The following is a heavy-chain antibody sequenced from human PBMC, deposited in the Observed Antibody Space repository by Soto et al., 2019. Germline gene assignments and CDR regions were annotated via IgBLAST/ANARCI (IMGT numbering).Heavy chain of an antibody. Sequence: QVQLVQSGAEVKKPGSPVKVSCRASRGTFSSYAISWVRHAPGQGLEWMGGIIPVFNTSNYAQKFQGRVTITADESMSTAYMELSSLISEDTAVYYCARSTARVRGGGMDVWGQGTTVTVSS. CDR3: ARSTARVRGGGMDV. V-gene: IGHV1-69*12. D-gene: IGHD3-10*01. CDR1: RGTFSSYA. J-gene: IGHJ6*02. CDR2: IIPVFNTS.